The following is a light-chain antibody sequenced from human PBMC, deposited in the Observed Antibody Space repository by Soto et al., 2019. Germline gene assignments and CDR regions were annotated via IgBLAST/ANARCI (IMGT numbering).Light chain of an antibody. CDR2: DAY. CDR1: QSIGIY. V-gene: IGKV3-11*01. CDR3: QQRHMWPIT. J-gene: IGKJ5*01. Sequence: EIVLTQSPATLSLSPGERATLSCRASQSIGIYLAWYRQKPGQAPRLLIYDAYNRATGIPPRFSGSGSGTDFTLTISSLEPEDSAVYYCQQRHMWPITFGQGTRLEIK.